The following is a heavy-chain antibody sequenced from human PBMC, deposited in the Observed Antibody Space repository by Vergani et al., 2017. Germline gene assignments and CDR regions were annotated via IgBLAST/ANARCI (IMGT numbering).Heavy chain of an antibody. J-gene: IGHJ4*02. CDR1: GFTFGDHG. D-gene: IGHD3-22*01. V-gene: IGHV3-23*04. CDR2: ISDNGGTT. CDR3: AKDNVPGYYDSSGYCDY. Sequence: VQLVESGGGVVQPGRSLRLSCAASGFTFGDHGIHWVRRAPGKGLEWVSIISDNGGTTYYADSVKGRFTISRDNSKNTMFLQMNNLRAEDTAVYYCAKDNVPGYYDSSGYCDYWGQGTLVTVSS.